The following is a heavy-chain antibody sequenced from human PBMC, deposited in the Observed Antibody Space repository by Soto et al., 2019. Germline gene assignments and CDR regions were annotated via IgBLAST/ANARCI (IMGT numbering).Heavy chain of an antibody. CDR2: ISPKSGSI. CDR3: VKDRDSNSWPSRDV. CDR1: GYTFTRNC. J-gene: IGHJ6*02. Sequence: ASVKVSCKASGYTFTRNCISWGRQAPGQGLECMGWISPKSGSIKYAQKFQGRVIMTTDTSTSTAYMELRSLRSDDTAVYYCVKDRDSNSWPSRDVWGPGTTVTVSS. V-gene: IGHV1-18*01. D-gene: IGHD3-22*01.